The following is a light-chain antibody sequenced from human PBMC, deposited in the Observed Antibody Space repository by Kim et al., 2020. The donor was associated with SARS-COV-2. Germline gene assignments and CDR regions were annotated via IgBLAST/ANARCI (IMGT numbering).Light chain of an antibody. CDR3: SSYTSSSTQVV. J-gene: IGLJ2*01. CDR2: DVS. Sequence: QSITISCTGTSSDVGGYNYVSWYQQHPGKASKLMIYDVSNRPSGVSNRFSGSKSGNTASLTISGLQAEDEADYYCSSYTSSSTQVVFGGGTQLTVL. V-gene: IGLV2-14*03. CDR1: SSDVGGYNY.